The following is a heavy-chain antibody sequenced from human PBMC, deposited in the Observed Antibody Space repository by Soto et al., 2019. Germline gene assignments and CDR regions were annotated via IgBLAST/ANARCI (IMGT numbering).Heavy chain of an antibody. V-gene: IGHV4-34*01. Sequence: QVQLQQWGAGLLKPSETLSLTCAVYGGSFSGYYWNWIRQPPGKGLEWIGEINHSGSTNYNPSLKSRVTISVDTSKNQFSLKVTSVTAADTAVYYCASGWGAGADYWGQGTLVTVSS. CDR2: INHSGST. D-gene: IGHD7-27*01. CDR3: ASGWGAGADY. J-gene: IGHJ4*02. CDR1: GGSFSGYY.